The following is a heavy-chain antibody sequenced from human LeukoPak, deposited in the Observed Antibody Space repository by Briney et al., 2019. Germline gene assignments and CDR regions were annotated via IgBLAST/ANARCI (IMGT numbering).Heavy chain of an antibody. CDR3: ARRVTAIGYYYYGMDV. CDR2: ISAYNGNT. D-gene: IGHD2-21*02. V-gene: IGHV1-18*01. Sequence: ASVKVSCKASGYTFTSYGISWVRQAPGQGLEWVGWISAYNGNTNYAQKLQGRVTMTTDTSTSTAHMELRSLRSDDTAVYYCARRVTAIGYYYYGMDVWGQGTTVTVSS. J-gene: IGHJ6*02. CDR1: GYTFTSYG.